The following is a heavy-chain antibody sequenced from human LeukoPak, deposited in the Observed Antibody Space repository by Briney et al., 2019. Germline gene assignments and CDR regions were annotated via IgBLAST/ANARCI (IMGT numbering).Heavy chain of an antibody. CDR3: ARDDGSGSYYSY. Sequence: GGSLRLPCAASGFTFSDYYMSWIRQAPGKGLEWVSYISSSGSTIYYADSVKGRFTISRDNSKNTLYLQMNSLRAEDTAVYYCARDDGSGSYYSYWGQGTLVTVSS. CDR2: ISSSGSTI. CDR1: GFTFSDYY. V-gene: IGHV3-11*04. J-gene: IGHJ4*02. D-gene: IGHD3-10*01.